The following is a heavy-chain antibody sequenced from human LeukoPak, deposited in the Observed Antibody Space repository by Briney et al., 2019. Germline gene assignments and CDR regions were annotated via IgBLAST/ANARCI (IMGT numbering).Heavy chain of an antibody. D-gene: IGHD1-26*01. CDR2: TSSSGDTI. CDR1: GFTFSLYE. V-gene: IGHV3-48*03. J-gene: IGHJ4*02. Sequence: PGGSLRLSCAASGFTFSLYEINWVRQAPGKGLEWVSYTSSSGDTIYYADSVKGRFTISRDNAKSSLSLQMNSLRVEDTAVYYCARMGPTSLDFWGQGTLVTVPS. CDR3: ARMGPTSLDF.